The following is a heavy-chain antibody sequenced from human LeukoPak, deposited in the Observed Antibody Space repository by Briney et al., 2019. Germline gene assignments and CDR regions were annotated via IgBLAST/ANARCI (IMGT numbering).Heavy chain of an antibody. J-gene: IGHJ3*02. CDR1: DGSISRYY. Sequence: PSESLSLTCTVSDGSISRYYWSWIRQPPGRGLEWIGYIYYSGSTNYNPSLKSRVTISVDTSKNQFSLRLSSVTAADTAVYYCARDSRRDDVFDIWGQGTMVTVSS. CDR3: ARDSRRDDVFDI. CDR2: IYYSGST. V-gene: IGHV4-59*01.